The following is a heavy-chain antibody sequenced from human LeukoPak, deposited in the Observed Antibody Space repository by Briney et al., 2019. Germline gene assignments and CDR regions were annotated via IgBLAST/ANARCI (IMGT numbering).Heavy chain of an antibody. CDR1: SGSISTSNW. D-gene: IGHD4-11*01. J-gene: IGHJ4*02. CDR3: ARHGVTYFDY. Sequence: PSETLSLTRAVSSGSISTSNWWSWVRQPPGKGLEWIAEIHHSGSTNYNPSLKSRVTISVDKSKNQFSLKLNSVTDAGTAVYYCARHGVTYFDYWGQGTLVTVSS. V-gene: IGHV4-4*02. CDR2: IHHSGST.